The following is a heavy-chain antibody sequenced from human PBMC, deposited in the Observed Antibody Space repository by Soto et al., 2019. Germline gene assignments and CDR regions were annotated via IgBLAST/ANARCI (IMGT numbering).Heavy chain of an antibody. V-gene: IGHV1-18*01. CDR1: GFTFTNYY. J-gene: IGHJ4*02. Sequence: QVQLVQSGAEVKKPGASVKVSCKTSGFTFTNYYINWVRQAPGQGLEVMGWISAYSGNTNYAQNLQGRVTMTTDTSASTAYLELRSLRSDDTALYFCARGDTYYVNWYFDYWGQGTLVTVSS. CDR2: ISAYSGNT. D-gene: IGHD1-1*01. CDR3: ARGDTYYVNWYFDY.